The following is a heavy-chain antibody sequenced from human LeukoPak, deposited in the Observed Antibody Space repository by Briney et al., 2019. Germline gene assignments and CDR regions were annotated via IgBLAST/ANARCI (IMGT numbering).Heavy chain of an antibody. CDR2: ISSSGSTI. CDR3: ARSGYGDYALSVDFDI. V-gene: IGHV3-48*03. D-gene: IGHD4-17*01. CDR1: GFTFSSYE. Sequence: GGSLRLSCAASGFTFSSYEMNWVRQAPGKGLEWVSYISSSGSTIYYADSVKGRFTISRDNAKNSLYLQMNSLRAEDTAVYYCARSGYGDYALSVDFDIWGQGTMVTVSS. J-gene: IGHJ3*02.